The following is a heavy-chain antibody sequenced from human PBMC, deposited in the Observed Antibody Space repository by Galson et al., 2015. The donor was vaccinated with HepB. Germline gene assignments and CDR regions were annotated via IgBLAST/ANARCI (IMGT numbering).Heavy chain of an antibody. CDR2: ISAYNGNT. J-gene: IGHJ6*03. CDR1: GYTFTSYG. CDR3: ARDGDPDDYYYYYMDV. D-gene: IGHD4-17*01. Sequence: SVKVSCKASGYTFTSYGISWVRQAPGQGLEWMGWISAYNGNTNYAQKLQGRVTMTTDTSTSTAYMELRSLRSDDTAVYYCARDGDPDDYYYYYMDVWGKGTTVTVSS. V-gene: IGHV1-18*01.